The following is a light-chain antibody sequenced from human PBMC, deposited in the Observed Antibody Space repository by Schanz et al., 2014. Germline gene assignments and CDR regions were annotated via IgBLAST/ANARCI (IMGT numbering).Light chain of an antibody. J-gene: IGLJ3*02. CDR1: SSDVGGYNY. CDR2: DVS. Sequence: QSALTQPASVSGSPGQSITISCTGTSSDVGGYNYVSWYQQHPGKAPKLMIYDVSNRPSGVSNRFSGSKSGNTASLTISGLQAEDEADYYCASASSDPFYWVFGGGTKLTVL. V-gene: IGLV2-14*01. CDR3: ASASSDPFYWV.